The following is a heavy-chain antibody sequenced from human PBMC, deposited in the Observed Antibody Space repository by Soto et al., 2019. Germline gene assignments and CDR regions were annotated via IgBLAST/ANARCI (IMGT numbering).Heavy chain of an antibody. D-gene: IGHD6-19*01. CDR1: GSTFTGYY. V-gene: IGHV1-2*02. CDR2: INPNSGGT. CDR3: ARGEQWLPTRYFDY. Sequence: ASVKVSCKASGSTFTGYYMHWVRQAPGQGLEWMGWINPNSGGTNYAQKFQGRVTMTRDTSISTAYMELSRLRSDDTAVYYCARGEQWLPTRYFDYWGQGTRVTVAS. J-gene: IGHJ4*02.